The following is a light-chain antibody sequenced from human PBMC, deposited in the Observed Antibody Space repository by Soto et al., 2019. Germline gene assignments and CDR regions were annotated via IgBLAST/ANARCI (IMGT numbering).Light chain of an antibody. CDR3: NSYRSSSTRYV. Sequence: QSALTQPASVSGSPGQSITISCTGTSSDVGGYNYVSWYQQHPGKAPKLMIYDVSSRPSGVSNRFSGSTSGNTASLTISGLQAEDEADYYCNSYRSSSTRYVFGTGTKLTVL. J-gene: IGLJ1*01. CDR2: DVS. CDR1: SSDVGGYNY. V-gene: IGLV2-14*01.